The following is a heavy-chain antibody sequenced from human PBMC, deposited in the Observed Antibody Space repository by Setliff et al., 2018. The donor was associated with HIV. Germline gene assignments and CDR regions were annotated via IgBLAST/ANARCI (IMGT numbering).Heavy chain of an antibody. Sequence: GESLKIYCQGSGYSFTSYWIAWVRQMPGKGLEWMGIIHPGDSDIRYSPSFQGQVTISADKSSSTAYLQWSTLKASDTATYYCANSHSAYFVDAFDIWGQGTMVTVSS. D-gene: IGHD3-22*01. J-gene: IGHJ3*02. CDR1: GYSFTSYW. CDR2: IHPGDSDI. CDR3: ANSHSAYFVDAFDI. V-gene: IGHV5-51*01.